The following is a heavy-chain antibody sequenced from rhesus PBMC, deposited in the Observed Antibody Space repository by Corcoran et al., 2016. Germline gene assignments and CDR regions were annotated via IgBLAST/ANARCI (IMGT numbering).Heavy chain of an antibody. D-gene: IGHD3-40*01. CDR3: SRDEFDKRFDV. J-gene: IGHJ5-1*01. CDR1: GDSFTSHF. Sequence: QVQLQEAGPGLVKPSETLSLTCTVSGDSFTSHFLTWIRHPPGKGLEWIGRMDGANGKTNDKPTLRRRGTFTTDTSKNQFYLKLTSVTAEDTASYDCSRDEFDKRFDVWGPGVLVTVSS. V-gene: IGHV4-147*01. CDR2: MDGANGKT.